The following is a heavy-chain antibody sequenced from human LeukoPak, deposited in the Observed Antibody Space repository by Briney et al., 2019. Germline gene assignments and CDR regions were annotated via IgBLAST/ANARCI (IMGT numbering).Heavy chain of an antibody. J-gene: IGHJ5*02. V-gene: IGHV1-18*01. CDR2: ISAYNGNT. D-gene: IGHD6-19*01. Sequence: ASVKVSCKASGYTFTSYGISWVRQAPGQGLEWMGWISAYNGNTNYAQKLQGRVTMTTDTSTSTAYMELRGLRSDDTAMYYCARDVGITVADSFDPWGQGTLVTVSS. CDR3: ARDVGITVADSFDP. CDR1: GYTFTSYG.